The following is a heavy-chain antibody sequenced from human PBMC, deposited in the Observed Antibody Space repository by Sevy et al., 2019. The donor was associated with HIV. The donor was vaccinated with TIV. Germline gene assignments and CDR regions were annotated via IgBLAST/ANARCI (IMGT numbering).Heavy chain of an antibody. V-gene: IGHV3-15*01. J-gene: IGHJ6*02. CDR3: ITDPAYRGYDEEYLNYYFYGMDV. CDR1: GFTFSSAW. D-gene: IGHD5-12*01. CDR2: IKSEFDGGAI. Sequence: LGGSLRLSCTASGFTFSSAWMSWVRQAPGKGLEWVGRIKSEFDGGAIDYAAPVKGRFTISREDSKNTVYLQMNSLKTEDTAVYYCITDPAYRGYDEEYLNYYFYGMDVWPRDHGHRLL.